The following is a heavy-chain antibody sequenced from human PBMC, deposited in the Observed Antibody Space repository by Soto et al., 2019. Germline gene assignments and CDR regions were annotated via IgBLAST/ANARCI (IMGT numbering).Heavy chain of an antibody. Sequence: ASVKVSCKASGYTFTGYYMYWVRQAPGQGLELMGRINPNGGATNYAQKFQGRVTMTRDTSIKTAYMELSGLKSDDTAVYYCASVWVGASIDGMDVRGLGTTVTVSS. J-gene: IGHJ6*02. CDR1: GYTFTGYY. CDR3: ASVWVGASIDGMDV. D-gene: IGHD1-26*01. V-gene: IGHV1-2*06. CDR2: INPNGGAT.